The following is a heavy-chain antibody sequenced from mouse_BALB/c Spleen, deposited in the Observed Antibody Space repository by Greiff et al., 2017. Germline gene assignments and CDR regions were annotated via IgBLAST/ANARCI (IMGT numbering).Heavy chain of an antibody. J-gene: IGHJ2*01. CDR3: AREAIYDGYYEGY. CDR1: GYTFSSYW. V-gene: IGHV1-9*01. D-gene: IGHD2-3*01. Sequence: VQRVESGAELMKPGASVKISCKATGYTFSSYWIEWVKQRPGHGLEWIGEILPGSGSTNYNEKFKGKATFTADTSSNTAYMQLSSLTSEDSAVYYCAREAIYDGYYEGYWGQGTTLTVSS. CDR2: ILPGSGST.